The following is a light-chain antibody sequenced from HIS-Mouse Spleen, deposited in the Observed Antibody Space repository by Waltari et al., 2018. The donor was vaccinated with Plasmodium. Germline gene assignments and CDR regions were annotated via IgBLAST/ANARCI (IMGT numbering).Light chain of an antibody. V-gene: IGKV1-9*01. CDR3: QQLNSYPIT. CDR1: QGISSY. Sequence: DIQLTQSPSFLSASVGDRVTITYRASQGISSYLAWYQQKPGKAPKLLIYAASTLHSGVPSRFSGSGSGTEFTLTISSLQPEDFATYYCQQLNSYPITFGQGTRLEIK. CDR2: AAS. J-gene: IGKJ5*01.